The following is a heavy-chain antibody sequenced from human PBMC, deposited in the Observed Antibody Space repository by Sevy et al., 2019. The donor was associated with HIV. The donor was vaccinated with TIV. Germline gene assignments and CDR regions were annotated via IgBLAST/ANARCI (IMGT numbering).Heavy chain of an antibody. CDR2: INPNSGGT. CDR3: ARDGDYDSSGTSSYGMDV. J-gene: IGHJ6*02. V-gene: IGHV1-2*04. CDR1: GYTFTGYY. D-gene: IGHD3-22*01. Sequence: ASVKVSCKASGYTFTGYYMHWVRQAPGQGLEWMGWINPNSGGTNYAQKFQGWVTMTRDTSISTAYMELSRLGSDDTAVYYCARDGDYDSSGTSSYGMDVWGQGTTVTVSS.